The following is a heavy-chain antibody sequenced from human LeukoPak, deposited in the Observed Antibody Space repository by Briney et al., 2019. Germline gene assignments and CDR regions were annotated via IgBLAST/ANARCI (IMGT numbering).Heavy chain of an antibody. J-gene: IGHJ4*02. CDR2: ISYDGSNK. V-gene: IGHV3-30*18. CDR1: GFTFSSYG. CDR3: AKDDSGSYFF. Sequence: PGRSLRLSCAASGFTFSSYGMHWVRQAPGTGLEWVAVISYDGSNKYYADSVKGRFTISRDNSKNTLYLQMNSLRAEDTAVYYCAKDDSGSYFFWGQGTLVTVSS. D-gene: IGHD1-26*01.